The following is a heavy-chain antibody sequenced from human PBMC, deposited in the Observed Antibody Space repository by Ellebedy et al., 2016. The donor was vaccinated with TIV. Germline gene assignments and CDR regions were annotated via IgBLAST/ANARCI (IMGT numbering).Heavy chain of an antibody. CDR3: ARGGLNYFDY. CDR2: ITGGVATT. D-gene: IGHD5-12*01. CDR1: GFTFSHDA. Sequence: LSLTXXASGFTFSHDAMTWVRQAPGKGLAWVSTITGGVATTYYADSVKGRFTISRDNSKTTLYLQMNSLRAEDTAVYYCARGGLNYFDYWGQGTLVTVSS. J-gene: IGHJ4*02. V-gene: IGHV3-23*01.